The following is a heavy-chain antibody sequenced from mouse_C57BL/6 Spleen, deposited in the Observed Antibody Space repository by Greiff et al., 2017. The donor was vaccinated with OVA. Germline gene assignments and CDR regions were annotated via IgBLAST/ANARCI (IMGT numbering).Heavy chain of an antibody. D-gene: IGHD2-2*01. J-gene: IGHJ3*01. CDR1: GFNIKDYN. V-gene: IGHV14-2*01. CDR2: IDPEDGDT. Sequence: EVQLQQSGAELVKPGASVKLSCTASGFNIKDYNMHWVKQRTEQGLEWIGKIDPEDGDTKYDPKFQGKATITANTSSNTAYLQLSSLTSEDTAVYYCARYGYDTLDYWGQGTLVTVSA. CDR3: ARYGYDTLDY.